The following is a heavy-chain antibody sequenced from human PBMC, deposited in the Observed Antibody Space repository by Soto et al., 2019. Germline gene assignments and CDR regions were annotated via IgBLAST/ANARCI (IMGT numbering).Heavy chain of an antibody. D-gene: IGHD3-22*01. Sequence: QVQLVQSGAEVKKPGSSVKVSCKASGGTFSSYTISWVRQAPGQGLEWMGRIIPILGIANYAQKFQGRVTITAAKSTSTAYMELSSLRSEDTAVYYCARETDDSSGYYGWRWFDPWGQGTLVTVSS. V-gene: IGHV1-69*08. J-gene: IGHJ5*02. CDR3: ARETDDSSGYYGWRWFDP. CDR1: GGTFSSYT. CDR2: IIPILGIA.